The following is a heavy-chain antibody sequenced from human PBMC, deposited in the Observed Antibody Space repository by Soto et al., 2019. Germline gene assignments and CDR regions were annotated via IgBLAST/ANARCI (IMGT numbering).Heavy chain of an antibody. CDR1: GGSISSYY. CDR3: ARDHPHSYGVYYFDY. J-gene: IGHJ4*02. Sequence: SETLSLTCTVSGGSISSYYWSWIRQPPGKGLEWIGYVHDSWGSHYNPSLQSRVTISADTSKNQVSLKVNSVTAADTAMYYCARDHPHSYGVYYFDYWGQGTPVTVS. V-gene: IGHV4-59*01. D-gene: IGHD5-18*01. CDR2: VHDSWGS.